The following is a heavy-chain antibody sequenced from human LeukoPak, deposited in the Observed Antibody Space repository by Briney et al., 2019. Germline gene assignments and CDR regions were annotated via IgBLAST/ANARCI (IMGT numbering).Heavy chain of an antibody. CDR2: INHSGST. D-gene: IGHD2-8*02. V-gene: IGHV4-34*01. CDR1: GGSFSGYY. CDR3: ASSWGGGVTMSHPYNWFDP. J-gene: IGHJ5*02. Sequence: PSETLSLTCAVYGGSFSGYYWSWIRQPPGKGLEWIGEINHSGSTNYNPSLKSRVTISVDTSKNQFSLKLSSVTAADTAVYYCASSWGGGVTMSHPYNWFDPWGQGTLVTVSS.